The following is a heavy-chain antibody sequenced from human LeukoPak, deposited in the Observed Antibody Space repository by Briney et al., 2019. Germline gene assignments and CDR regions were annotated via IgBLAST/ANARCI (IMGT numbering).Heavy chain of an antibody. CDR2: ISAYNGNT. CDR3: ARARVWSCSGGSCSENWFDP. J-gene: IGHJ5*02. D-gene: IGHD2-15*01. Sequence: GASVKVSCKASGYTFTSYGISWVRQAPGQGLEWMGWISAYNGNTNYAQKLQGRVTMTTDTSTSTVYMELSSLRSEDTAVYYCARARVWSCSGGSCSENWFDPWGQGTLVTVSS. CDR1: GYTFTSYG. V-gene: IGHV1-18*01.